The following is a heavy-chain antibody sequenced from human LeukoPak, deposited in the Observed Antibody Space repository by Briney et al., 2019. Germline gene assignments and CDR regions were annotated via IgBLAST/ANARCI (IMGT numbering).Heavy chain of an antibody. CDR3: AGYQLLFGFVPLPFDP. CDR1: GGSISSYY. V-gene: IGHV4-4*07. Sequence: PSETLSLTCTVPGGSISSYYWSWIRQPAGKGLEWIGRIYTSGSTNYNPSLKSRVTMSVDTSKNQFSLKLSSVTAADTAVYYCAGYQLLFGFVPLPFDPWGQGTLVTVSS. J-gene: IGHJ5*02. D-gene: IGHD2-2*01. CDR2: IYTSGST.